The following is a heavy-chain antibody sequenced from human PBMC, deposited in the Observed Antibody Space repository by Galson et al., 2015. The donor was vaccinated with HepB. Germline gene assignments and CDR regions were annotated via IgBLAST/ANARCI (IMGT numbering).Heavy chain of an antibody. CDR1: GYTFTTYR. CDR2: IYPGDSDA. D-gene: IGHD1-26*01. V-gene: IGHV5-51*01. J-gene: IGHJ3*02. CDR3: ARHHPNSGSYYGAFDI. Sequence: QSGAEVKKPGESLKISCWGSGYTFTTYRIGWERQMPGKGLEWMGIIYPGDSDARYSPSFQGLVTISVHKSINTAYLQLNSLRASDTAIYYCARHHPNSGSYYGAFDIWGQGTMVTVSS.